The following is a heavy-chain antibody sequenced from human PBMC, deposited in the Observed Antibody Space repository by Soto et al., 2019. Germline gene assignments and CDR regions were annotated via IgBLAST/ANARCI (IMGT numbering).Heavy chain of an antibody. CDR3: ARDMGPSGAYGY. J-gene: IGHJ4*02. V-gene: IGHV3-7*03. CDR1: GFTFSTYW. Sequence: EVQLVDSGGDLVQPGGSLRLSCAASGFTFSTYWMSWVRQAPGKGLEWVANIDPDGSQKYYVDSVKGRFPISSDNAKNSPYLQMTSLRADDTAVYYCARDMGPSGAYGYWGQGTLVTVSS. CDR2: IDPDGSQK. D-gene: IGHD1-26*01.